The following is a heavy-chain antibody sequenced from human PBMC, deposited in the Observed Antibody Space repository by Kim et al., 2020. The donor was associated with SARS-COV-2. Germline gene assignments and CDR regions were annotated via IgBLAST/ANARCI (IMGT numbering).Heavy chain of an antibody. V-gene: IGHV1-69*01. D-gene: IGHD3-10*01. Sequence: YAQNFQGRVTITADESTSTAYMELSSLGSEDTAVYYWARDYGSGNPFDYWGQGTLVTVSS. J-gene: IGHJ4*02. CDR3: ARDYGSGNPFDY.